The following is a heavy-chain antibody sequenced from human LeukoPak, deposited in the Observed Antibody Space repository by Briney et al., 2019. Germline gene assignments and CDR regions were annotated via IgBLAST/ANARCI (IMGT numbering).Heavy chain of an antibody. CDR3: ARGRGAITMVRGVSVWFDP. CDR1: GGSFSGYY. J-gene: IGHJ5*02. Sequence: SETLSLTCAVYGGSFSGYYWSWIRQPPGKGLELIGEINHSGSTNYNPSLKSRVTISVDTSKNQFSLKLSSVTAADTAVYYCARGRGAITMVRGVSVWFDPWGQGTLVTVSS. CDR2: INHSGST. V-gene: IGHV4-34*01. D-gene: IGHD3-10*01.